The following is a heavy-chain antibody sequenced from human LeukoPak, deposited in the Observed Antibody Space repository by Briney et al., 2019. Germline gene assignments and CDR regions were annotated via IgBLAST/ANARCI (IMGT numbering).Heavy chain of an antibody. V-gene: IGHV3-30*18. CDR2: ISYDGSNK. J-gene: IGHJ4*02. D-gene: IGHD2-21*02. Sequence: GGSLRLSCAASGFTFSSYGMHWVRQAPGKGLEWVAVISYDGSNKYYADSVKGRFTISRDNSKNTLYLQMNSLRAEDTAVYYCAKDLGGDWDGWGQGTLVTVSS. CDR1: GFTFSSYG. CDR3: AKDLGGDWDG.